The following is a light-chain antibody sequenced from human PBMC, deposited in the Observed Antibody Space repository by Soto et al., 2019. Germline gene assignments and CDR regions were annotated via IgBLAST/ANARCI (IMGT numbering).Light chain of an antibody. CDR1: SSNIGSNT. J-gene: IGLJ2*01. CDR3: AAWDDSLNGLV. V-gene: IGLV1-44*01. Sequence: QSVLTQRPSASGTPGQRVTISCSGSSSNIGSNTVNWYQQLPGTAPKLLIYSNNQRPSGVPDRFSGSKSGTSASLAISGLQSEDEAAYYCAAWDDSLNGLVFGGGTKLTVL. CDR2: SNN.